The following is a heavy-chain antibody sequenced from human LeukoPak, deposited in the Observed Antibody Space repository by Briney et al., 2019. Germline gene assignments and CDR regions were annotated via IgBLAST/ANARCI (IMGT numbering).Heavy chain of an antibody. CDR3: ARDLIDYYYDSSGPTGFDY. V-gene: IGHV3-21*01. CDR1: GFTFSSYS. J-gene: IGHJ4*02. Sequence: SGGSLRLSCAASGFTFSSYSMNWVRQAPGKGLEWVSSISSSSSYIYYADSVKGRFTISRDNAKNSLYLQMNSLGAEDTAVYYCARDLIDYYYDSSGPTGFDYWGQGTLVTVSS. D-gene: IGHD3-22*01. CDR2: ISSSSSYI.